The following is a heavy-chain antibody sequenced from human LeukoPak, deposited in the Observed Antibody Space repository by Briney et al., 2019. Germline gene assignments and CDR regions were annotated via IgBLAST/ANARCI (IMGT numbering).Heavy chain of an antibody. D-gene: IGHD2/OR15-2a*01. Sequence: GGSLRLSCAASGFTFSSYEMNWVRQAPGKGLEWVSSISSSSSYIYYADSVKGRFTISRDNAKNSLYLQMNSLRAEDTAVYYCARSRALYGFDYWGQGTLVTVSS. CDR1: GFTFSSYE. CDR3: ARSRALYGFDY. J-gene: IGHJ4*02. CDR2: ISSSSSYI. V-gene: IGHV3-21*01.